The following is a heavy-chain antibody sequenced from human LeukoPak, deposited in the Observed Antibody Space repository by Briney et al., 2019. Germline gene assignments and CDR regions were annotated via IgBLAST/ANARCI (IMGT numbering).Heavy chain of an antibody. V-gene: IGHV1-3*01. D-gene: IGHD3-10*01. J-gene: IGHJ6*02. CDR3: ARDIWFGEPSYYGMDV. Sequence: VASVKVSCKASGYTFTSYAMHWVRQAPGQRLEWMGWINAGNGNTKYSQKFQGRVTITRDTSASTAYMELSSLRSEDTAVYYCARDIWFGEPSYYGMDVWGQGTTVTVSS. CDR2: INAGNGNT. CDR1: GYTFTSYA.